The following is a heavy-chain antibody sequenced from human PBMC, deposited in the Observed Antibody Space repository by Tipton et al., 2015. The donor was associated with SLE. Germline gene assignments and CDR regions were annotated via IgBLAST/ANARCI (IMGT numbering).Heavy chain of an antibody. J-gene: IGHJ4*02. D-gene: IGHD6-6*01. V-gene: IGHV4-59*07. Sequence: TLSLTCTVSGGSISSYYWSWIRQPPGKGLEWIGYIYYSGSTNYNPSLKSRVTISVDTSKNQFSLKLSSVTAADTAVYYCAGGPGGSSPYYFDYWGQGTLVTVSS. CDR2: IYYSGST. CDR1: GGSISSYY. CDR3: AGGPGGSSPYYFDY.